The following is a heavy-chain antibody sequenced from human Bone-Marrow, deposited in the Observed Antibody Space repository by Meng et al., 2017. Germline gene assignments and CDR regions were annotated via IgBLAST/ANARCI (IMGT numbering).Heavy chain of an antibody. J-gene: IGHJ6*02. V-gene: IGHV5-51*01. CDR3: ARSVSIYGDYDYYGMDV. CDR2: IYPGDSDT. D-gene: IGHD4-17*01. Sequence: GESLKISWKGSYYSFTSDWIGWVRQMPGKGLEWMGIIYPGDSDTRYSPSFQGQVTISADKSISTAYLQWSSLKASDTAMYYCARSVSIYGDYDYYGMDVWGQGTTVTVSS. CDR1: YYSFTSDW.